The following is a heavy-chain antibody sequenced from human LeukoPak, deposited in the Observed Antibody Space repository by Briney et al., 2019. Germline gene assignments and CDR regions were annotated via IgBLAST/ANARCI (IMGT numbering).Heavy chain of an antibody. CDR3: ARAGSGWYDRAVYYGMDV. V-gene: IGHV4-4*02. CDR1: GGSISSSNW. CDR2: IYHSGST. Sequence: PSGTLSLTCAVSGGSISSSNWWSWVRQPPGKGLEWIGEIYHSGSTNYNPSLKSRVTISVDKSKNQFSLKLSSVTAADTAVYYCARAGSGWYDRAVYYGMDVWGQGTTVTVSS. J-gene: IGHJ6*02. D-gene: IGHD6-19*01.